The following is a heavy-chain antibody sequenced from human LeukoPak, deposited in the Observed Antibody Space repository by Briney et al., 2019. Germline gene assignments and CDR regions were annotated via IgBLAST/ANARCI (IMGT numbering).Heavy chain of an antibody. Sequence: GGSLRLSCAASGFTFSSYGMNWVRQAPGKGLEWVAFIRNDGSNKYYADSVKGRFTISRDNSNNTLYLQMNSLRAEDTAVYSCAKDKTYYYDSSGYSPMDYWGQGTLVTVSS. V-gene: IGHV3-30*02. CDR3: AKDKTYYYDSSGYSPMDY. CDR1: GFTFSSYG. J-gene: IGHJ4*02. CDR2: IRNDGSNK. D-gene: IGHD3-22*01.